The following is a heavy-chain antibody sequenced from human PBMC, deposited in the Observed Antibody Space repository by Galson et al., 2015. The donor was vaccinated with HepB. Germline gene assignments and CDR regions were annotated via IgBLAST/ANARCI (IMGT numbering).Heavy chain of an antibody. CDR1: GFTFNNYA. CDR2: ISYDGSDK. V-gene: IGHV3-30*04. J-gene: IGHJ4*02. D-gene: IGHD3-22*01. CDR3: ARGRWGLSDTSGYLDS. Sequence: SLRLSCAASGFTFNNYAMHWVRQAPGKGLEWVAVISYDGSDKYYADSVNGRFTISRDNSYNTLYLQMNSLRTEDTDVYYCARGRWGLSDTSGYLDSWGQGTLVTVSS.